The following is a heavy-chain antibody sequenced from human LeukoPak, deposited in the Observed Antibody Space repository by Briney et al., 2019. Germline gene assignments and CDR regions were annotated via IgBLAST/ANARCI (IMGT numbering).Heavy chain of an antibody. D-gene: IGHD1-14*01. V-gene: IGHV4-59*01. J-gene: IGHJ4*02. CDR2: IYYSGST. CDR3: ASGAVARYLNAPLDY. Sequence: SETLSLTCTVSGGAITGYYWSWIRQPPGKGLEWIGYIYYSGSTDYNPSLKSRVTMSVDTSKKQFSLKLSPLAAPDTAAYYCASGAVARYLNAPLDYWGQGTLVTVSS. CDR1: GGAITGYY.